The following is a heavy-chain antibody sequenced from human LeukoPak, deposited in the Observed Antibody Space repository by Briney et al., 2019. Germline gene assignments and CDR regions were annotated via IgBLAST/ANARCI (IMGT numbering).Heavy chain of an antibody. CDR2: IYYSGST. CDR3: ARGGDYLPLDF. D-gene: IGHD4-17*01. V-gene: IGHV4-39*07. Sequence: SGTLSLTCTVSGGSITTISYYWGWIRQPPGQGLEWIGNIYYSGSTYYSPSLKSRVTISLDTSKKQFSLKLSSVTAADTAVYYCARGGDYLPLDFWGQGTLVTVSS. J-gene: IGHJ4*02. CDR1: GGSITTISYY.